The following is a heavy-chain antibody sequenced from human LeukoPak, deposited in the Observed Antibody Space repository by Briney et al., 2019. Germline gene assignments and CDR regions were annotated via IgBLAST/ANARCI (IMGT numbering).Heavy chain of an antibody. CDR1: GGTFSSYA. V-gene: IGHV1-69*05. J-gene: IGHJ4*02. CDR2: IIPIFGTA. Sequence: SVKVSCKASGGTFSSYAISWVRQAPRQGLEWMGRIIPIFGTANYAQKFQGRVTITTDESTSTAYMELSSLRSEDTAVYYCASPECSGGSCYTEPNFDYWGQGALVTVSS. D-gene: IGHD2-15*01. CDR3: ASPECSGGSCYTEPNFDY.